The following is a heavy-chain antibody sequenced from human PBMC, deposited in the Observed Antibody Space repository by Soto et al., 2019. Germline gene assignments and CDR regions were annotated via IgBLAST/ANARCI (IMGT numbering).Heavy chain of an antibody. Sequence: PSETLSLTCTVSGGSISSYYWSWIRQPPGKGLEWIGYIYYSGSTNYNPSLKSRVTISVDTSKNQFSLKLSSVTAAGTAVYYCARQYYDSSGYYPTWGQGTLVTVSS. J-gene: IGHJ4*02. CDR2: IYYSGST. V-gene: IGHV4-59*08. CDR1: GGSISSYY. CDR3: ARQYYDSSGYYPT. D-gene: IGHD3-22*01.